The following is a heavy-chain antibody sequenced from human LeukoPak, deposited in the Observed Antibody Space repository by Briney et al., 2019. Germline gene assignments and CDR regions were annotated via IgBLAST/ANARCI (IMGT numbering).Heavy chain of an antibody. V-gene: IGHV1-2*02. J-gene: IGHJ4*02. Sequence: ASVKVSCKASGDTFTDHYVQWVRQAPGQGLEWMGWITPSGRGANSAQKFQGRLTLSRDTSISTVYMELTRLTSDDTAIYYCARQDEAGYYLDYWGQGTLVTVSS. CDR3: ARQDEAGYYLDY. CDR1: GDTFTDHY. CDR2: ITPSGRGA.